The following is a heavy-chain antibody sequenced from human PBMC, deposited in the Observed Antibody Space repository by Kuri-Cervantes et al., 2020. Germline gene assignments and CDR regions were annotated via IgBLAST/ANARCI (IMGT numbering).Heavy chain of an antibody. V-gene: IGHV1-18*04. CDR1: GYTFTTYY. CDR2: ISAYNGNT. Sequence: ASVKVSCKASGYTFTTYYIHWVRQAPGQGLEWMGWISAYNGNTNYAQKLQGRVTMTTDTSTSTAYMELRSLRSEDTAVYYCASSPVYYYGMDVWGQGTTVTVSS. J-gene: IGHJ6*02. CDR3: ASSPVYYYGMDV.